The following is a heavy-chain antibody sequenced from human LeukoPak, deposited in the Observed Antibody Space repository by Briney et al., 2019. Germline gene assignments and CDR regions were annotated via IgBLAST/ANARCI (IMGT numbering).Heavy chain of an antibody. V-gene: IGHV3-21*01. CDR2: ISSSSSYI. CDR1: GFTFSSYS. CDR3: AREGGNTYVLSNAFDI. D-gene: IGHD3-16*01. Sequence: PGGSLRLSCAASGFTFSSYSMDWVRQAPGKGLEWVSSISSSSSYIYYADSVKGRFTISRDNAKNSLYLQMNSLRAEDTAVYYCAREGGNTYVLSNAFDIWGQGTMVTVSS. J-gene: IGHJ3*02.